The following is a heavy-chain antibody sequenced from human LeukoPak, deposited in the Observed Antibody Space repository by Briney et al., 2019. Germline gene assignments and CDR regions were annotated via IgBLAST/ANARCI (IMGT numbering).Heavy chain of an antibody. J-gene: IGHJ5*02. V-gene: IGHV1-24*01. Sequence: ASVKVSCKASGYTFTGYYMHWVRQAPGKGLEWMGGFDPEDGETIYAQKFQGRVTMTEDTSTDTAYMELSSLRSEDTAVYYCAGVGIAAAGTEFFFDPWGQGTLVTVSS. CDR3: AGVGIAAAGTEFFFDP. CDR2: FDPEDGET. CDR1: GYTFTGYY. D-gene: IGHD6-13*01.